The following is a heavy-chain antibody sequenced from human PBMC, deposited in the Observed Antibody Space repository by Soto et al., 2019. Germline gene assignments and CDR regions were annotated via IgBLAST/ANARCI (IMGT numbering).Heavy chain of an antibody. Sequence: EVRLLESGGGLIQPGGSLRLSCAASGFTFSNFAMTWVRQAPGKGLEWVSSISGSGTGSYYADSVRGRYTISRDNSKNTAYLQMTSLSGEDTAVNFCAKECDVVVVPPVVPGEWGQGILVTVSS. J-gene: IGHJ4*02. V-gene: IGHV3-23*01. CDR3: AKECDVVVVPPVVPGE. CDR1: GFTFSNFA. D-gene: IGHD3-22*01. CDR2: ISGSGTGS.